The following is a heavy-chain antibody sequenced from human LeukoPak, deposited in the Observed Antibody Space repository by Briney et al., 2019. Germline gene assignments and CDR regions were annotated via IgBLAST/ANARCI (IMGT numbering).Heavy chain of an antibody. V-gene: IGHV3-30*18. CDR2: ISYDGSNK. J-gene: IGHJ4*02. D-gene: IGHD5-24*01. Sequence: PGGSLRLSCAASGFTFSSYGMHWVRQAPGKGLEWVAVISYDGSNKYYADSVKGRFTISRDNSKNTLYLQMNSLRAEDTAAYYCAKDGVEMALDYWGQGTLVTVSS. CDR3: AKDGVEMALDY. CDR1: GFTFSSYG.